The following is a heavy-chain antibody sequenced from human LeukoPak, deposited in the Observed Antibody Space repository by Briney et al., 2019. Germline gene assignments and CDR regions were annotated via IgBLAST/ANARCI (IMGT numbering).Heavy chain of an antibody. Sequence: SETLSLTCAVYGGSFSGYYWSWICQPPGKGLEWIGEINHSGSTNYNPSLKSRVTISVDTSKNQFSLKLSSVTAADTAVYYCARALNPYYYDSSGYHIDYWGQGTLVTVSS. J-gene: IGHJ4*02. D-gene: IGHD3-22*01. CDR2: INHSGST. CDR1: GGSFSGYY. V-gene: IGHV4-34*01. CDR3: ARALNPYYYDSSGYHIDY.